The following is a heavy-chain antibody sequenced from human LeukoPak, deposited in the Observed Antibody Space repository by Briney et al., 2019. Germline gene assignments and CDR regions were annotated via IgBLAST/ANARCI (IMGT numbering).Heavy chain of an antibody. V-gene: IGHV1-18*01. CDR1: GYTFTSYG. CDR2: ISAYNGNT. J-gene: IGHJ4*02. CDR3: ARDDAVAGTFDY. Sequence: ASVKVSCKASGYTFTSYGISWVRQAPGQGLEWMGWISAYNGNTNYAQKLQGRVTITTDTSTSTAYMELRSLRSDDTAVYYCARDDAVAGTFDYWGQGTLVTVSS. D-gene: IGHD6-19*01.